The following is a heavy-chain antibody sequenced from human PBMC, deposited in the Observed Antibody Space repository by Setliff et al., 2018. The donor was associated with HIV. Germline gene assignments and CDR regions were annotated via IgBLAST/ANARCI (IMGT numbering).Heavy chain of an antibody. V-gene: IGHV1-24*01. D-gene: IGHD3-22*01. CDR1: GYTLTELS. CDR2: FDPEDDET. CDR3: ATIREYYYDSSGHNTFYADSVKGRFTISRDNSKDTLYLQMSGLTAEDTAIYYCAKTLVVVASPLDF. J-gene: IGHJ4*02. Sequence: ASVKVSCKVSGYTLTELSIHWVRQAPGKGLEWMGGFDPEDDETIYAQKFQGRVTMTEDTSTDTAYMELSSLTSEDTAMYYCATIREYYYDSSGHNTFYADSVKGRFTISRDNSKDTLYLQMSGLTAEDTAIYYCAKTLVVVASPLDFWGQGTLVTVSS.